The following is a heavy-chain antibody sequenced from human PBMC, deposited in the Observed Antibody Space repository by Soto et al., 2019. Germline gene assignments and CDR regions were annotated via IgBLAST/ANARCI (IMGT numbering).Heavy chain of an antibody. J-gene: IGHJ5*02. Sequence: LSLTCTVSGDSISSYFWSWIRQPAGKGLEWIGRVHTSGSTTYNPSLKSRATMSVDTSKSQSSLKLTSVTAADTAVYYCAREKAVASTGWPDPWGQGTLVTVSS. D-gene: IGHD6-19*01. CDR2: VHTSGST. V-gene: IGHV4-4*07. CDR1: GDSISSYF. CDR3: AREKAVASTGWPDP.